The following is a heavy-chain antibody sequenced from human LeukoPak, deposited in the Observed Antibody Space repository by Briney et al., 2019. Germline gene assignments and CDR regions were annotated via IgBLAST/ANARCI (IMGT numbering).Heavy chain of an antibody. CDR3: ARDPIDYGDYSVTSYYYYYGMDV. D-gene: IGHD4-17*01. CDR1: EFTFSSYG. Sequence: GGSLRLSCAASEFTFSSYGMHWVRQAPGKGLEWVAVIWYDGSNKYYADSVKGRFTISRDNSKNTLYLQMNSLRAEDTAVYYCARDPIDYGDYSVTSYYYYYGMDVWGQGTTVTVSS. V-gene: IGHV3-33*01. J-gene: IGHJ6*02. CDR2: IWYDGSNK.